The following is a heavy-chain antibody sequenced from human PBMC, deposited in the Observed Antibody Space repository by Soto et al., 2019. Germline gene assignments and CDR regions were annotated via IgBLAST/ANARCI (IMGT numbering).Heavy chain of an antibody. CDR3: ARGGWKLFDY. CDR1: GGSISSYY. D-gene: IGHD6-19*01. V-gene: IGHV4-59*01. J-gene: IGHJ4*02. CDR2: MYYSGST. Sequence: SETLSLTCTVSGGSISSYYWSWIRQPPGKGLEWIGYMYYSGSTNYNPSLKSRVTISIDTSKNQFSLKLNSVTAADTAVYYCARGGWKLFDYWGQGTLVTAPQ.